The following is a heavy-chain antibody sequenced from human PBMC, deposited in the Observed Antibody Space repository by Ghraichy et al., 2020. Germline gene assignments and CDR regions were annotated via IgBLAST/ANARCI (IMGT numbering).Heavy chain of an antibody. CDR3: ARDLGYCSGGSCHYYYYGMDV. Sequence: GGSLRLSCAASGFTFSSYGMHWVRQAPGKGLEWVAVIWYDGSNKYYADSVKGRFTISRDNSKNTLYLQMNSLRAEDTAVYYCARDLGYCSGGSCHYYYYGMDVWGQGTTVTVSS. J-gene: IGHJ6*02. CDR1: GFTFSSYG. CDR2: IWYDGSNK. D-gene: IGHD2-15*01. V-gene: IGHV3-33*08.